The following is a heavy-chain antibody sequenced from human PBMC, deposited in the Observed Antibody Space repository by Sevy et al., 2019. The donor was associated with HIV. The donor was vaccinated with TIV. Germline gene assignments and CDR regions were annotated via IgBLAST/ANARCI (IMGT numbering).Heavy chain of an antibody. V-gene: IGHV4-59*08. CDR3: ARRNXFDX. Sequence: SETLSLTCTVSGGSINSDHWNWIRQPPGKGLEWIGYVYYTGGTNYNPSLKNRVTISVDRTKNQFSLKLTFVTAADTAVYYCARRNXFDXWGPGTMVTVSS. CDR1: GGSINSDH. CDR2: VYYTGGT. J-gene: IGHJ3*02. D-gene: IGHD2-21*01.